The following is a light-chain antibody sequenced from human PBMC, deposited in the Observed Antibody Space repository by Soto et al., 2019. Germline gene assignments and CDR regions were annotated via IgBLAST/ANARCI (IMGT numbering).Light chain of an antibody. V-gene: IGKV3-11*01. CDR1: QSVSSY. J-gene: IGKJ5*01. Sequence: EIVLTQYTGTLSLSPGERATLSCVASQSVSSYLAWYQQKPGQAPRLLIYDASSRATGIPARFSGSGSGTDFTLTISSLEPEDFAVYYCQQRSNWPPITFGQGTRLEI. CDR3: QQRSNWPPIT. CDR2: DAS.